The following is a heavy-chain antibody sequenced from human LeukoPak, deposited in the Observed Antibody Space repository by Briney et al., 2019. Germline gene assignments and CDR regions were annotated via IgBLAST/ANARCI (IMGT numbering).Heavy chain of an antibody. CDR2: IVVGSGNT. D-gene: IGHD1-26*01. Sequence: SVKVSCKASGFTFTSSAMQWVRQARGQRLEWIGWIVVGSGNTNYAQKFQERATITRDMSTSTAYMELSSLRSEDTAVYYCAAGSSGSPGYYGMDVWGQGTTVTVSS. CDR3: AAGSSGSPGYYGMDV. V-gene: IGHV1-58*02. J-gene: IGHJ6*02. CDR1: GFTFTSSA.